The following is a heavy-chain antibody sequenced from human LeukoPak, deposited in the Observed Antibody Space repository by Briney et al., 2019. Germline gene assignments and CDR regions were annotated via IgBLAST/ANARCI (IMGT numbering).Heavy chain of an antibody. CDR3: ATDWVAAAGRGWFDP. D-gene: IGHD6-13*01. CDR1: GYTLTELS. Sequence: RASVKVSCKVSGYTLTELSMHWVRQAPGKGLEWMGGFDPEDGETIYAQKFQGRVTMTEDTSTDTAYMELSSLRSEDTAVYYCATDWVAAAGRGWFDPWGQGTLVTVSS. V-gene: IGHV1-24*01. CDR2: FDPEDGET. J-gene: IGHJ5*02.